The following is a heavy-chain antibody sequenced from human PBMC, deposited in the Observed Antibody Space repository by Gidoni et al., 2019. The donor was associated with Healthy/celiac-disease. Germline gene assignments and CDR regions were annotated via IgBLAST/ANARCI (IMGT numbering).Heavy chain of an antibody. J-gene: IGHJ4*02. D-gene: IGHD6-13*01. CDR3: ARDIYSSSWYGVPFDY. CDR2: ISYDGSNK. Sequence: SSYAMHWVRQAPGKGLEWVAVISYDGSNKYYADSVKGRFTISRDNAKNTLYLQINSLRAEDTAVYYCARDIYSSSWYGVPFDYWGQGTLVTVSS. V-gene: IGHV3-30-3*01. CDR1: SSYA.